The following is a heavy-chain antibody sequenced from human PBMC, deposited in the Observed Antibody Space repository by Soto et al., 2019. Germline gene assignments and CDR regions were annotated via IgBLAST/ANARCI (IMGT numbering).Heavy chain of an antibody. CDR3: ARATVTADPYFQH. Sequence: GASVKVSCKASGYTFTSYDINWVRQATGQGLEWMGWMNPNSGGTNYAQKFQGWVTMTRDTSISTAYMELSRLRSDDTAVYYCARATVTADPYFQHWGQGTLVTVSS. J-gene: IGHJ1*01. D-gene: IGHD4-17*01. CDR2: MNPNSGGT. CDR1: GYTFTSYD. V-gene: IGHV1-2*04.